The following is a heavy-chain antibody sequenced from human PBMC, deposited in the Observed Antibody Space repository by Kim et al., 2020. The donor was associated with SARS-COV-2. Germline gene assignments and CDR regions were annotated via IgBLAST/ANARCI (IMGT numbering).Heavy chain of an antibody. V-gene: IGHV4-39*01. CDR2: T. CDR3: ARLMGYYMDV. Sequence: THYNPSHKSRVTLYVDTSKNQFSLRLSSVTAADTAVYYCARLMGYYMDVWGKGTTVTVSS. D-gene: IGHD3-10*01. J-gene: IGHJ6*03.